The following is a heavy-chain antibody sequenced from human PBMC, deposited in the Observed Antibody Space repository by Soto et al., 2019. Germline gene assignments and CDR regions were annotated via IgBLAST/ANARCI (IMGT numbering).Heavy chain of an antibody. Sequence: SVKVSCKASGGTFSSYAISWVRQAPGQGLEWMGGIIPIFGTANYAQKFQGRVTITADESTSTAYMELSSLRSGGTAVYYCARDAWYDILTGYGGGGYYYGMDVWGQGTTVTVSS. CDR2: IIPIFGTA. D-gene: IGHD3-9*01. J-gene: IGHJ6*02. V-gene: IGHV1-69*13. CDR3: ARDAWYDILTGYGGGGYYYGMDV. CDR1: GGTFSSYA.